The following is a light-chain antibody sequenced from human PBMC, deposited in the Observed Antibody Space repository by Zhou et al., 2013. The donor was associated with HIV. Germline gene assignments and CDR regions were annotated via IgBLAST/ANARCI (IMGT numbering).Light chain of an antibody. J-gene: IGKJ2*01. Sequence: DIQMTQSPSSLSASVGDRVTITCRASQSISSYLNWYQQKPGKAPNLLIYAASSLQSGVPSRFSGSGSGTDFTLTISSLQPEDFATYYCQQSYSTPYTFGQGTKLKI. CDR3: QQSYSTPYT. V-gene: IGKV1-39*01. CDR2: AAS. CDR1: QSISSY.